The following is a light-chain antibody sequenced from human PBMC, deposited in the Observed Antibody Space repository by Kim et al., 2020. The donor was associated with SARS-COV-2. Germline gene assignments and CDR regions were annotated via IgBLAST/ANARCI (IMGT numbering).Light chain of an antibody. V-gene: IGKV3-20*01. CDR2: DAS. CDR3: QQYRSSPLT. CDR1: QSVSNSY. J-gene: IGKJ4*01. Sequence: SPGERATRSCRASQSVSNSYLAWYKQRPGQAPRLLIYDASSRATGIPDRFSGSGSGTDFTLTISRLEPEDFAVYFCQQYRSSPLTFGGGTKVDIK.